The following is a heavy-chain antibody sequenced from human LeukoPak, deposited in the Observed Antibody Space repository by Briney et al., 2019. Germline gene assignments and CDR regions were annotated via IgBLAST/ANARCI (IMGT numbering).Heavy chain of an antibody. CDR3: AGVSPPA. CDR1: GIAFRNYA. J-gene: IGHJ5*02. V-gene: IGHV3-48*04. CDR2: ISSSSSNI. Sequence: GGSLRLSCVASGIAFRNYAMTWVRQAPGKGLEWVSYISSSSSNIYYAESVKGRFTISRDDAKNSLYLQMNSLRAEDTAVYYCAGVSPPAWGQGTLVTVSS.